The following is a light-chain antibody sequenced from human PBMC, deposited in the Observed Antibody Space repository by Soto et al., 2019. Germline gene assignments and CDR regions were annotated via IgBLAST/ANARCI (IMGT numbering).Light chain of an antibody. V-gene: IGKV1-39*01. CDR2: KAS. Sequence: DIQITQYPSSLSAYGADRVIITCRASQSISNHLNWYQQKPGKAPKLLIYKASSLESGVPSRFSGSGSGTDFTLTICSLQPEDFATYYCQQSDSTRTFGQGTKVDTK. J-gene: IGKJ1*01. CDR3: QQSDSTRT. CDR1: QSISNH.